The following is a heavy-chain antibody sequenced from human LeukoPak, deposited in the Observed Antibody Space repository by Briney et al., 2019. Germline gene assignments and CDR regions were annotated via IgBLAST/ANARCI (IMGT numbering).Heavy chain of an antibody. V-gene: IGHV4-39*01. D-gene: IGHD3-22*01. CDR2: MYYSGST. J-gene: IGHJ4*02. Sequence: SETLSLTCTVSGGSIRSSSYYWDWIRQPPGKGLEWIGSMYYSGSTYNNPSLKSRVTISVDTSKNQFSLKLSSVTAADTAMYCCARRYDSSGYYYFDYWGQGTLVTVSS. CDR1: GGSIRSSSYY. CDR3: ARRYDSSGYYYFDY.